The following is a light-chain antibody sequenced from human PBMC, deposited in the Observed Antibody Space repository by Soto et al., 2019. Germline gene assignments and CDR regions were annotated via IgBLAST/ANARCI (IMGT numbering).Light chain of an antibody. CDR2: GVN. Sequence: QSVLTQPASVSGSPGQSIAISCSGTISDFVLYNYVSWYQQHPGKAPKLMIYGVNNRPSGVSNRFSGSKSGNTASLTISGLQADDEADYYRSSYNTSSALQVFGTGTKVTVL. V-gene: IGLV2-14*01. J-gene: IGLJ1*01. CDR3: SSYNTSSALQV. CDR1: ISDFVLYNY.